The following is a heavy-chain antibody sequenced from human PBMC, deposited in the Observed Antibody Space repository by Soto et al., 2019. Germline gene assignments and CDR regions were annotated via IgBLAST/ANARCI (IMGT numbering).Heavy chain of an antibody. V-gene: IGHV4-34*01. CDR2: INHSGST. Sequence: QVQLQQWGAGLLKPSETLSLTCAVYGGSFSGYYWSWIRQPPGKGLEWIGEINHSGSTNYNSSLKSRVTISVDTPKNQISLKLNSVTAADTAVYYCARGLAGRTSSWCDYWGQGTLVTVSS. J-gene: IGHJ4*02. D-gene: IGHD6-13*01. CDR1: GGSFSGYY. CDR3: ARGLAGRTSSWCDY.